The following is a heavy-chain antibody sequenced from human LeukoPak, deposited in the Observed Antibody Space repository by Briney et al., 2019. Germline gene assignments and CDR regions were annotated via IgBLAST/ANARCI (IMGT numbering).Heavy chain of an antibody. CDR2: IYSGGST. CDR3: ARDFIGSAWFDP. J-gene: IGHJ5*02. V-gene: IGHV3-53*04. D-gene: IGHD3-10*01. Sequence: GGSLRLSCAASGFNVSGNYMSWVRRAPGKGLEWVSVIYSGGSTYYADSVKGRFTISRHNSKNMFYLQMNSLRAEDTAVYYCARDFIGSAWFDPWGQGTLVTVSS. CDR1: GFNVSGNY.